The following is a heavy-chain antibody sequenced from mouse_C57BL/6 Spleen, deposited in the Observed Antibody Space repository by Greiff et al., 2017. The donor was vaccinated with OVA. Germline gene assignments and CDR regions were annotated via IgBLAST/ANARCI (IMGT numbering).Heavy chain of an antibody. Sequence: VKDRFTISRDDSESMLYLQMNNLKTEDTAMYYCVRQMGDYDDAMDYWGQGTSVTVSS. J-gene: IGHJ4*01. CDR3: VRQMGDYDDAMDY. V-gene: IGHV10-1*01. D-gene: IGHD2-4*01.